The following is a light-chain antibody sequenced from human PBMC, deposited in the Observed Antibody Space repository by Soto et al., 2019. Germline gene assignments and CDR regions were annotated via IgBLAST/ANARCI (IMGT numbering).Light chain of an antibody. J-gene: IGKJ1*01. CDR2: SAS. Sequence: DIQMTQSPSSLSPSVGDRVTITCRARQDIRRYLSWYQQKTGTAPKFLIYSASGLHSGVPSRFSGSGSGTDFTLTISSLQPEDFATYYCLQTYSTPWTFGQGNKVEIK. V-gene: IGKV1-39*01. CDR1: QDIRRY. CDR3: LQTYSTPWT.